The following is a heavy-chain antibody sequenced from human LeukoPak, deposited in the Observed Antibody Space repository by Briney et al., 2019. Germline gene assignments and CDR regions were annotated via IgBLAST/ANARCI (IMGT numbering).Heavy chain of an antibody. CDR2: IYYSGST. J-gene: IGHJ4*02. CDR3: ARDRYYDSTNYFDF. CDR1: GGSISSYY. Sequence: PSETLSLTCTVSGGSISSYYWTWIRQPPGKGLEWIGYIYYSGSTNYNPSLKSRATISVDTSKNQFSLKLSSVTAADTAVYYCARDRYYDSTNYFDFWGQGTLVTVSS. V-gene: IGHV4-59*01. D-gene: IGHD3-22*01.